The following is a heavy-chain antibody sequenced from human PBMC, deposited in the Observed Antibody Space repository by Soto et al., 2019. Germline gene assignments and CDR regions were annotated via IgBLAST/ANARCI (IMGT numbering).Heavy chain of an antibody. CDR3: ARLEGLATISYYFDF. J-gene: IGHJ4*02. D-gene: IGHD3-9*01. Sequence: PSETLSLTCSVSDDSINSDKYYWGWIRQPPGKGLEWIGSIYYRGNAHYNPSLQTRVTISLDKSKIQFSLKLNSVTAADSAVYFCARLEGLATISYYFDFWGPGALVTVSS. CDR1: DDSINSDKYY. CDR2: IYYRGNA. V-gene: IGHV4-39*01.